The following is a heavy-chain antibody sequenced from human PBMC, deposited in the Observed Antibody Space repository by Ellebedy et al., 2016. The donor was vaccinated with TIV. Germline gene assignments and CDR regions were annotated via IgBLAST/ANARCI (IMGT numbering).Heavy chain of an antibody. CDR3: ARIAPTVVTFGLYYFDF. CDR2: IIPILGIP. CDR1: GVTFTSFA. V-gene: IGHV1-69*10. Sequence: SVKVSCKASGVTFTSFAISWVRQAPGQGLEWMGGIIPILGIPNYAQKFKGRVTITADKSTSTAYMELSSLRSEDTALYYCARIAPTVVTFGLYYFDFWGQGTLVTVSS. D-gene: IGHD4-23*01. J-gene: IGHJ4*02.